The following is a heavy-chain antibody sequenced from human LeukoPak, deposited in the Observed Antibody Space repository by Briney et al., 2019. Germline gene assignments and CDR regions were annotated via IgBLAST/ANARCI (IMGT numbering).Heavy chain of an antibody. J-gene: IGHJ4*02. D-gene: IGHD3-10*01. Sequence: SETLSLTCTVSGGSISSYYWSWIRQPPGKGLEWIGYIYYSGSTNYNPSLKSRVTISVDTSKNQFSLKLSSVTAADTAVYYCARDLGSYYGSGFDYWGQGTLVTVSS. CDR1: GGSISSYY. V-gene: IGHV4-59*01. CDR2: IYYSGST. CDR3: ARDLGSYYGSGFDY.